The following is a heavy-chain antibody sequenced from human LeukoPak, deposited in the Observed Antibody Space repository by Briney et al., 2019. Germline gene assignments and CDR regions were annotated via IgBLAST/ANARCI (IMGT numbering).Heavy chain of an antibody. CDR3: ARATRNGYDY. D-gene: IGHD5-24*01. CDR1: GFTFRIYG. Sequence: PGRSLRLSCAASGFTFRIYGMNWVRQAPGKGPEWVSYISSGSDTIYYADSAKGRFTMSRDNAKNSLFLQMNSLRAEDTAVYYCARATRNGYDYWGQGTLVAVSS. V-gene: IGHV3-48*04. CDR2: ISSGSDTI. J-gene: IGHJ4*02.